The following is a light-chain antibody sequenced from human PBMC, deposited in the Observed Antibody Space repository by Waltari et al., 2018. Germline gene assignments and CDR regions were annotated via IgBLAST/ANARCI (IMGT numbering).Light chain of an antibody. J-gene: IGLJ3*02. CDR3: QSYDTSLMTVV. CDR1: GSNIGAGYD. Sequence: QSVLTQPPSVSGAPGQRVTISCTGSGSNIGAGYDVHWYQQLQRAAPKLLIYGSTSRPLGVPDRFFGSTSGTSASLAITGLQAEDEADYYCQSYDTSLMTVVFGGGTKLTVL. V-gene: IGLV1-40*01. CDR2: GST.